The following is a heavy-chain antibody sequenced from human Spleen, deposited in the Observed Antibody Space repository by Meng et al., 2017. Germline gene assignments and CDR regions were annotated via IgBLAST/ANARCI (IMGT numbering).Heavy chain of an antibody. Sequence: QVQLLESGPGLVKPSQPLSLTCTVSGGSINSVSYFWSWIRQRPGKGLEYIGYIYYSGSTYYNPSLKSRVTISVDTSVNQFSLKLSSVTAADTAVYYCARETSPSDQGWFDPWGQGTLVTVSS. J-gene: IGHJ5*02. CDR1: GGSINSVSYF. CDR3: ARETSPSDQGWFDP. V-gene: IGHV4-31*03. CDR2: IYYSGST.